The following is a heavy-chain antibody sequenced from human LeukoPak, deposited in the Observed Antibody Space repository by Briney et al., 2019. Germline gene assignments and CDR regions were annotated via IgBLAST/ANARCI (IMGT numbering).Heavy chain of an antibody. CDR2: INPNSGGT. V-gene: IGHV1-2*02. Sequence: ASVKVSCKASGYTFTGYYMHWVRQAPGQGLEWMGWINPNSGGTNYAQKFQGRVTMTRDTSISTAYMELSRLRSDDTAVYYCARDHSIDDKSWWLDPWGQGTLVTVSS. CDR1: GYTFTGYY. J-gene: IGHJ5*02. D-gene: IGHD1-1*01. CDR3: ARDHSIDDKSWWLDP.